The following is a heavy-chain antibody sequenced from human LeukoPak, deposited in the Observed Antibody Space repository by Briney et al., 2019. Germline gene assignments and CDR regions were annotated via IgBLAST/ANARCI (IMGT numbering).Heavy chain of an antibody. CDR3: ARLSRAAAGYNWFDP. Sequence: PSETLSLTCAVSGGSFSGYYWSWIRQPPGKGLEWIGEINHSGSTNYNPSLKSRVTISVDTSKKQFSLKLSSVTAADTAVYYCARLSRAAAGYNWFDPWGQGTLVTVSS. D-gene: IGHD6-13*01. CDR2: INHSGST. CDR1: GGSFSGYY. J-gene: IGHJ5*02. V-gene: IGHV4-34*01.